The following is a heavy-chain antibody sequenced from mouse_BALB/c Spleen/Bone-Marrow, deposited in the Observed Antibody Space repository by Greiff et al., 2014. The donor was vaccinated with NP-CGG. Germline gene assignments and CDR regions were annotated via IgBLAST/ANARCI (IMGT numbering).Heavy chain of an antibody. CDR1: GYSITSDYA. V-gene: IGHV3-2*02. J-gene: IGHJ3*01. CDR2: INYSGST. D-gene: IGHD2-2*01. Sequence: VQLQQSGPGLVKPSQSLPLTCTVTGYSITSDYAWNWIRRFPGNKLEWMGYINYSGSTTYNPSLKSRISITRDTSKNQFFLQLNSVTTEDTATYYCTKVGGYDGWFAYWGHGTLVTVSA. CDR3: TKVGGYDGWFAY.